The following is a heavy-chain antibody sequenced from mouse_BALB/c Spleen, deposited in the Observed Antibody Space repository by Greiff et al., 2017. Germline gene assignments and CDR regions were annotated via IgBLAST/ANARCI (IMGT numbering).Heavy chain of an antibody. CDR3: ARGTTASAWFDY. D-gene: IGHD1-2*01. V-gene: IGHV5-17*02. J-gene: IGHJ3*01. CDR2: ISSGSSTI. CDR1: GFTFSSFG. Sequence: EVKLVESGGGLVQPGGSRKLSCAASGFTFSSFGMHWVRQAPEKGLEWVAYISSGSSTIYYADTVKGRFTISRDNPKNTLFLQMTSLRSEDTAMYYCARGTTASAWFDYWGQGTLVTVSA.